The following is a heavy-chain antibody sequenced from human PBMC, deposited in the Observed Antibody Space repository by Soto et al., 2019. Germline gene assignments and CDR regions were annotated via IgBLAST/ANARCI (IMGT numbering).Heavy chain of an antibody. CDR1: GFTFSSYA. J-gene: IGHJ4*02. Sequence: QVQLVESGGGVVQPGRSLRLSCAASGFTFSSYAMHWVRQAPGKGLEWVAVISYDGSNKYYADSVKGRFTISRDNSNNTLYLQMNSLRAEDTAVYYCARKYGDYGMPLDYWGQGTLVTVSS. CDR3: ARKYGDYGMPLDY. V-gene: IGHV3-30-3*01. D-gene: IGHD4-17*01. CDR2: ISYDGSNK.